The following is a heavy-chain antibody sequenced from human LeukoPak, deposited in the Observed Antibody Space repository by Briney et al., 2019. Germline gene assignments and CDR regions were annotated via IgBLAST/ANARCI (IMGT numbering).Heavy chain of an antibody. D-gene: IGHD1-26*01. V-gene: IGHV4-61*05. CDR1: GGSISSSIYY. CDR2: IYYSGST. Sequence: SSETLSLICIASGGSISSSIYYWAWVRQPPGKGLEWIGYIYYSGSTNYNPSLKSRVTISVDTSKNQFSLKLSSVTAADTAVYYCARAVRWSQIGFQHWGQGTLVTVSS. J-gene: IGHJ1*01. CDR3: ARAVRWSQIGFQH.